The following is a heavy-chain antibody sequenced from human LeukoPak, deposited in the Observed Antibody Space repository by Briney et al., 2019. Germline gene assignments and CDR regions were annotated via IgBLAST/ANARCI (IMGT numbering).Heavy chain of an antibody. CDR3: ARIFDY. J-gene: IGHJ4*02. V-gene: IGHV4-39*07. Sequence: SETLFLTCTVSGGSIINSNYYWGWIRQPPGKGLEWIGSIYYSGNTYYRPSLKSRVTISVDTSKNQFSLKLSSVTAADTAVYYCARIFDYWGQGTLVTVSS. CDR2: IYYSGNT. CDR1: GGSIINSNYY.